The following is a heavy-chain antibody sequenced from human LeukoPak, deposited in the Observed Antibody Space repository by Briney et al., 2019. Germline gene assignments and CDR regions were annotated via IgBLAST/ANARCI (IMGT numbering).Heavy chain of an antibody. Sequence: SETLSLTCAVSGGSISSSNWWSWVRQPPGKGLEWIGEIHHSGSTNYNPSLKGRVTISVDKSKNQFSLKLSSVTAADTAVYYCARFRVGGYYGMDVWGKGTTVTVSS. J-gene: IGHJ6*04. V-gene: IGHV4-4*02. D-gene: IGHD3-10*01. CDR2: IHHSGST. CDR1: GGSISSSNW. CDR3: ARFRVGGYYGMDV.